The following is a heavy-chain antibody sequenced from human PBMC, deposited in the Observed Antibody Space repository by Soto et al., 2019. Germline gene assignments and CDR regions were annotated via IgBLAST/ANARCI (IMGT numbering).Heavy chain of an antibody. CDR2: IYPGDSDT. V-gene: IGHV5-51*01. Sequence: PGESLKISCKGSGYSFTSYWIGWVRQMPGKGLEWMGIIYPGDSDTRYSPSFQGQVTISADKSISTAYLQWSSLKASDTAMYYCARSDVLRYFDWLLYYGMDVWGQGTTVTVSS. J-gene: IGHJ6*02. CDR1: GYSFTSYW. D-gene: IGHD3-9*01. CDR3: ARSDVLRYFDWLLYYGMDV.